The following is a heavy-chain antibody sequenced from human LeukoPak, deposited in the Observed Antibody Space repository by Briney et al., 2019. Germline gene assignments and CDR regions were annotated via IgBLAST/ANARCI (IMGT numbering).Heavy chain of an antibody. CDR3: AREQQLAGNTHRSTGY. V-gene: IGHV1-8*01. CDR2: MNPNSGNT. J-gene: IGHJ4*02. D-gene: IGHD6-13*01. CDR1: GYTFTGYD. Sequence: ASVKVSCKASGYTFTGYDINWVRQATGQGLEWMGWMNPNSGNTGYAQKFQGRVTMTGNTSISTAYMELSGLRSEDTAVYYCAREQQLAGNTHRSTGYWGQGTLVTVSS.